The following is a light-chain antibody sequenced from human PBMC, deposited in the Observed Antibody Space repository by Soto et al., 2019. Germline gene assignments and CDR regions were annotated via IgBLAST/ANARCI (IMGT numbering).Light chain of an antibody. CDR3: QQYNSAQWT. CDR2: DTS. V-gene: IGKV3-20*01. Sequence: EIVLTQSPGTLSLSPGERATLSCRASQSVSSSYLAWYQQKPGQTPRLLISDTSSRATGVPDKFSGSGSGTDFTLTISRLGPEDFAVYYCQQYNSAQWTFGQGTKVEI. CDR1: QSVSSSY. J-gene: IGKJ1*01.